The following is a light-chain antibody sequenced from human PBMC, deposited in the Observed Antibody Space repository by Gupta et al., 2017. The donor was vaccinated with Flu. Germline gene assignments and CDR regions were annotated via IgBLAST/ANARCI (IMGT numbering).Light chain of an antibody. J-gene: IGKJ3*01. CDR2: TAS. CDR3: QQSYSARFT. V-gene: IGKV1-39*01. Sequence: PFSLSASVGDRVTITCRASRSISGYLNWYQHRAGEAPKLLIYTASSLQSGVPSRFSGSGSGTYFTLTISNLQPEDFATYYCQQSYSARFTFGPGTKVDVK. CDR1: RSISGY.